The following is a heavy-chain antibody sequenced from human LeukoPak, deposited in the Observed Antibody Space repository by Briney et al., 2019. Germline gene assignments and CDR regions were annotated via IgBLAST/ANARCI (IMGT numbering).Heavy chain of an antibody. V-gene: IGHV4-39*07. Sequence: SETLSLTCTVSGGSISSSSYHWGWICQPPGKGLEWIGSMYYRGRTYYNPSLKSRVTISVDTSKNQFSLKLSSVTAADTAVYYCASTMIVVVPPQYYFDYWGQGTLVTVSS. CDR1: GGSISSSSYH. D-gene: IGHD3-22*01. CDR3: ASTMIVVVPPQYYFDY. CDR2: MYYRGRT. J-gene: IGHJ4*02.